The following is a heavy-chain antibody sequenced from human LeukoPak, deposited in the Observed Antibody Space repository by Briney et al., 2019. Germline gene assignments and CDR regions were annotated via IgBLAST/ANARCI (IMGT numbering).Heavy chain of an antibody. D-gene: IGHD3-10*01. J-gene: IGHJ6*02. V-gene: IGHV3-30*02. Sequence: GGSLRLSCAASGFTFSSYGMHWVRQAPGKGLEWVAFIRYDGSNKYYADSVKGRFTISRDNSKNTLYLQMNSLRAEDTAVYYCARGTRLWFGETPDYYYYYGMDVWGQGTTVTVSS. CDR2: IRYDGSNK. CDR3: ARGTRLWFGETPDYYYYYGMDV. CDR1: GFTFSSYG.